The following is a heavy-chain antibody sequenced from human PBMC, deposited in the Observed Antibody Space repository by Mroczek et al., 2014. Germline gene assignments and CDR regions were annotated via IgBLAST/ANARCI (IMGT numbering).Heavy chain of an antibody. CDR1: GGSFSGYY. CDR2: INHSGST. J-gene: IGHJ4*02. CDR3: ARGHNGYGIFDY. D-gene: IGHD5-18*01. Sequence: QVQLQQWGAGLLKPSETLSLTCAVYGGSFSGYYWSWIRQPPGKGLEWIGEINHSGSTNYNPSLKSRVTISVDTSKNQFSLKLSSVTAADTAVYYCARGHNGYGIFDYWGQGTLVTVSS. V-gene: IGHV4-34*01.